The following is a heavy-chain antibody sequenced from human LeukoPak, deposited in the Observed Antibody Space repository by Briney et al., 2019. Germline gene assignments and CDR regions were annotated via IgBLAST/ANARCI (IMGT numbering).Heavy chain of an antibody. J-gene: IGHJ4*02. V-gene: IGHV3-7*03. CDR1: GFTFSRYW. CDR3: ARDKGDYDTSGSLFVF. Sequence: GGSLGLSCAASGFTFSRYWMSWVRQAPRKGLEWGANIKQDGSEKYYVDSVKGRFTIHRDNAKNSLYLQMNSLRAEDTAVYYCARDKGDYDTSGSLFVFGGQGTLVTVSS. D-gene: IGHD3-22*01. CDR2: IKQDGSEK.